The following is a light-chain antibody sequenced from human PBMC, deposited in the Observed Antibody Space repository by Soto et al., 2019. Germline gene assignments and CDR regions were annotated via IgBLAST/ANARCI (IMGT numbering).Light chain of an antibody. CDR1: QDIGSF. J-gene: IGKJ4*01. Sequence: AIRMTQSPSSLSASTGDRVAITCRASQDIGSFLAWYQQKPGKAPKLLIYDASTLQSGVPSRFSGSGSGTDFTLTISSLQPEDFATYYCQQLNSYPLTFGGGTKVDIK. CDR2: DAS. V-gene: IGKV1-8*01. CDR3: QQLNSYPLT.